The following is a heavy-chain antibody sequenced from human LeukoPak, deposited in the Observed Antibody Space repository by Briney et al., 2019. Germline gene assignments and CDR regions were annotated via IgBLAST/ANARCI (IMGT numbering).Heavy chain of an antibody. CDR1: GGPFSGYF. J-gene: IGHJ4*02. CDR3: ARRYYYKLGSFPFHF. V-gene: IGHV4-34*01. D-gene: IGHD2/OR15-2a*01. CDR2: IHNGGTT. Sequence: SETLSLTCAVSGGPFSGYFWSWIRQSSGKGLEWIVEIHNGGTTNYNPSLNSRVTISEDTPKNQFYLNLSSVTAADTAVYYCARRYYYKLGSFPFHFWGQGSLVTVSS.